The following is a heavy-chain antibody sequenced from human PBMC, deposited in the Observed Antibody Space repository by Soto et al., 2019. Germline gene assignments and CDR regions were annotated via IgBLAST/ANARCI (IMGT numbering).Heavy chain of an antibody. V-gene: IGHV1-18*01. CDR3: ARTTVTASYYYMCV. J-gene: IGHJ6*03. Sequence: QVQLVQSGAEVKQPGASVKVSCKASGYTFTNYGFTWVRQAPGQGLEWLGWISTYNGNTKYAQKVQGRLTMTTDTSTSRANMELTSLRSDDTALYYCARTTVTASYYYMCVWGKGSTVTVSS. CDR2: ISTYNGNT. CDR1: GYTFTNYG. D-gene: IGHD4-17*01.